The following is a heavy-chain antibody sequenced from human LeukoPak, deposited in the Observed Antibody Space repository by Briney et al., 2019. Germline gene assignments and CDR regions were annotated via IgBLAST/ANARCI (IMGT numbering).Heavy chain of an antibody. CDR1: GFTFSSYG. D-gene: IGHD3-9*01. Sequence: PGGSLRLSCAASGFTFSSYGMHWVRQAPGRGLEWMSVISYDESIKSYADSVEGRFTISRDNSKNTLYLQMNSLRAEDTALYYCAKDIGKKKYFDWLTMGYWGQGTLVTVSS. CDR2: ISYDESIK. J-gene: IGHJ4*02. CDR3: AKDIGKKKYFDWLTMGY. V-gene: IGHV3-30*18.